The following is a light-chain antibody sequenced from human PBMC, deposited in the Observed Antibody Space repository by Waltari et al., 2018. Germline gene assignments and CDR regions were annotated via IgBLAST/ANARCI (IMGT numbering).Light chain of an antibody. CDR3: QQYNRYST. Sequence: DIQMTQSPSTLSASVGDRVTITCRASQTISSWLAWYQQQPGKAPKLLIYKASTLESGVPSRFSGSGSGTEFTLTISSLQPDDFATYYCQQYNRYSTFGQGTKLEIK. CDR1: QTISSW. J-gene: IGKJ2*01. CDR2: KAS. V-gene: IGKV1-5*03.